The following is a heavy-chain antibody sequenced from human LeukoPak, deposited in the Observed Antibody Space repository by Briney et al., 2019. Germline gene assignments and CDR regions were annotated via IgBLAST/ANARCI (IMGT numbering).Heavy chain of an antibody. Sequence: GGSLRLSCAASGFSVTSNYMSWVRQAPGKGLEWVSVIYSGGSTYYADSVKGRFTISRHNSENSLYLQMNSLRAEDTAVYFCARDQASSSSSPYWGQGTLVTVSS. CDR3: ARDQASSSSSPY. D-gene: IGHD2-2*01. CDR2: IYSGGST. V-gene: IGHV3-53*04. CDR1: GFSVTSNY. J-gene: IGHJ4*02.